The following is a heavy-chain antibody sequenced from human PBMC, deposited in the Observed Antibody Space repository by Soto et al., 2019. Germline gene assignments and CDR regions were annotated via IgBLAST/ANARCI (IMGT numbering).Heavy chain of an antibody. D-gene: IGHD4-17*01. Sequence: ISWXXXAPGQGLEWMGWISPYNGNTNYAQKVQGRVLMTTDTSSRTAYMELRSLRSDDTAVYYCARASDYGDYDFDYWGQGTLITVSS. CDR2: ISPYNGNT. V-gene: IGHV1-18*01. J-gene: IGHJ4*02. CDR3: ARASDYGDYDFDY.